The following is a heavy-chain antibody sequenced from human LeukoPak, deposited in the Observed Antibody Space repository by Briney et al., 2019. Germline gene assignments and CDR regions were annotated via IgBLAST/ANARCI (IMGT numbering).Heavy chain of an antibody. V-gene: IGHV3-21*01. CDR1: GFTFSRYK. CDR3: ARGSSSSSDY. CDR2: ISSSSSYT. J-gene: IGHJ4*02. Sequence: GGSLRLSCAVSGFTFSRYKMNWVRQAPGKGLEWVSSISSSSSYTHYADSVKGRFTISRDNAKNSLYLQMNSLRAEDTAVYYCARGSSSSSDYWGQXTLVTVSS. D-gene: IGHD6-6*01.